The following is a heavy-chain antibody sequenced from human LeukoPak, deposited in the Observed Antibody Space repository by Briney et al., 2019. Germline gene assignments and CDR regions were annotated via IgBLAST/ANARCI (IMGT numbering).Heavy chain of an antibody. Sequence: SGRSLRLSCAASGFTVNSNYMSWVRQAPGKGLEWVSVIYSGGSTYYADSVKGRFTISRDNSKNTLYLQMNSLRAEDTAVYYCARDYGDYVFDYWGQGTLVTVSS. CDR1: GFTVNSNY. V-gene: IGHV3-66*02. J-gene: IGHJ4*02. CDR2: IYSGGST. D-gene: IGHD4-17*01. CDR3: ARDYGDYVFDY.